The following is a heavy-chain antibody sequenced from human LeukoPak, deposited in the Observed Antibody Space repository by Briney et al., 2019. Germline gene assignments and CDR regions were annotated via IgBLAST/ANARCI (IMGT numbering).Heavy chain of an antibody. Sequence: ASETLSLTCAVSGESFSGNFWTWIRQSPGKGLEWIGEIDNNGITNYNPSLKSRVTMSVDTTRKRFSLRLTSESAADTGVYYCAKGDPLNWFDPWGQGTLVTVSS. CDR2: IDNNGIT. J-gene: IGHJ5*02. V-gene: IGHV4-34*01. CDR1: GESFSGNF. CDR3: AKGDPLNWFDP.